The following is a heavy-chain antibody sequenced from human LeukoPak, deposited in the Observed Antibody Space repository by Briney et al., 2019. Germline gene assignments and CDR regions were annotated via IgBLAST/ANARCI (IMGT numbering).Heavy chain of an antibody. CDR1: GFTFSNYA. J-gene: IGHJ4*02. V-gene: IGHV3-23*01. CDR2: MSESGSNT. Sequence: GGSLRLSCAASGFTFSNYAMSWVRQAPGKGLEWVAAMSESGSNTWYADSVKGRLTISRDNSKNTLFLQMNSLRAEDTAVYYCAKDLYDSSGSRYDYWGQGTLVTVSS. D-gene: IGHD3-22*01. CDR3: AKDLYDSSGSRYDY.